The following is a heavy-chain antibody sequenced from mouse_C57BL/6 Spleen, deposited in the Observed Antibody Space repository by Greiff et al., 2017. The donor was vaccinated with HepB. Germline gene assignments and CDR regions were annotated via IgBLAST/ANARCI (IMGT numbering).Heavy chain of an antibody. Sequence: QVQLKQPGAELVKPGASVKLSCKASGYTFTSSWMHWVKQRPGRGLEWIGRIDPNSGGTKYNEKFKSKATLTVDKPSSTAYMQLSSLTSEDSAVYYGASNYDYDGEYYFDYWGQGTTLTVSS. CDR1: GYTFTSSW. D-gene: IGHD2-4*01. J-gene: IGHJ2*01. V-gene: IGHV1-72*01. CDR2: IDPNSGGT. CDR3: ASNYDYDGEYYFDY.